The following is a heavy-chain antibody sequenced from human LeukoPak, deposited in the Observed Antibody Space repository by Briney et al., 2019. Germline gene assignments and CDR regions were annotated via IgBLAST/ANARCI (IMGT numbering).Heavy chain of an antibody. CDR1: GGSLSSSSYY. J-gene: IGHJ3*02. V-gene: IGHV4-39*07. D-gene: IGHD2-15*01. CDR3: ARERALGGSGNDAFDI. CDR2: IYYSGST. Sequence: SPETLSLTCPVSGGSLSSSSYYWGWLRQPPGKGREWIGTIYYSGSTYYNPSLKSRFTISVDTYKNEFSLKLSSVTAADTAVYYCARERALGGSGNDAFDIWGQGTMVSVSS.